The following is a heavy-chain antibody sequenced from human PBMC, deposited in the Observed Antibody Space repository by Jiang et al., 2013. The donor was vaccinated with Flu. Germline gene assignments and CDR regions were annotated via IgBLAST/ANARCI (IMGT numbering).Heavy chain of an antibody. Sequence: VQLVESGAEVKKPGSSVKVSCKASGGTFSSYAISWVRQAPGQGLEWMGGIIPIFGTANYAQKFQGRVTITADKSTSTAYMELSSLRSEDTAVYYCASRRIMITFGGVIVPGAFDIWGQGTMVTVSS. CDR3: ASRRIMITFGGVIVPGAFDI. D-gene: IGHD3-16*02. CDR1: GGTFSSYA. V-gene: IGHV1-69*06. J-gene: IGHJ3*02. CDR2: IIPIFGTA.